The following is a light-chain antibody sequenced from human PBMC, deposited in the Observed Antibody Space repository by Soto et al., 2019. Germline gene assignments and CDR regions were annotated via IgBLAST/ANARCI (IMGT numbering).Light chain of an antibody. CDR3: QQYGDSPER. J-gene: IGKJ1*01. V-gene: IGKV3-20*01. Sequence: EMGLTKSPGTLSLSPGERATLSCRARQSVASNYLAWDQLKPGQAPLLLIYGTSRRATGIPDRFGGSGSGTDFTLTNSRLEPEHSAVYFCQQYGDSPERFGQGTKVEIK. CDR2: GTS. CDR1: QSVASNY.